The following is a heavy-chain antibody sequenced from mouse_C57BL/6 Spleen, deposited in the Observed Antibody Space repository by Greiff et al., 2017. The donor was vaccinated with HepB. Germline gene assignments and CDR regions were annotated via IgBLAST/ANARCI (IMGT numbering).Heavy chain of an antibody. CDR1: GYAFSSSW. Sequence: VQLQQSGPELVKPGASVKISCKASGYAFSSSWMNWVKQRPGKGLEWIGRIYPGDGDTNYNGKFKGKATLTADKSSSTAYMQLSSLTSEDSAVYFCARNIRYCSSPYWYFDVWGTGTTVTVTS. CDR3: ARNIRYCSSPYWYFDV. J-gene: IGHJ1*03. V-gene: IGHV1-82*01. CDR2: IYPGDGDT. D-gene: IGHD1-1*01.